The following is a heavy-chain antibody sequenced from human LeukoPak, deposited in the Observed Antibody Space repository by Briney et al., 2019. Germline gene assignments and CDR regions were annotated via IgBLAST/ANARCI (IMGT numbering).Heavy chain of an antibody. Sequence: ASVKISCKVSGYTFTDYYMHWVQQAPGKGLEWMGLVDPEDGETIYAEKFQGRVTITADTSTDTAYMELSGLRSEDTAVYYCATGGGATFDYWGQGTLVTVSS. CDR2: VDPEDGET. V-gene: IGHV1-69-2*01. D-gene: IGHD1-26*01. CDR1: GYTFTDYY. J-gene: IGHJ4*02. CDR3: ATGGGATFDY.